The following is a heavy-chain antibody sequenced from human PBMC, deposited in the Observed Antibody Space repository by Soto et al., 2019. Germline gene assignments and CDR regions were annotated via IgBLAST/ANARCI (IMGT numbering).Heavy chain of an antibody. D-gene: IGHD3-3*01. CDR2: ISASGDNS. V-gene: IGHV3-23*01. J-gene: IGHJ4*02. CDR1: GFTFSTYA. Sequence: GGSLRLSCAASGFTFSTYAMSWVRQAPGKGLEWVAGISASGDNSYYADSVKGRFTISRDNSKGTLYLQMNNLTAEDTAVYYCADGGEWSFNFVYWGQGTLVTVSS. CDR3: ADGGEWSFNFVY.